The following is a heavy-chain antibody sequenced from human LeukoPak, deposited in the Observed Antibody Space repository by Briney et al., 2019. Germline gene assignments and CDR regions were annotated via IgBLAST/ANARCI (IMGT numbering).Heavy chain of an antibody. CDR2: ISYDGSNK. CDR3: ATVYYDILTGYYRPPDY. Sequence: PGGSLRLSCAASGFTFSSHAMHWVRQAPGKGLEWVAVISYDGSNKYYADSVKGRFTISRDNSKNTLYLQMNSLRAEDTAVYYCATVYYDILTGYYRPPDYWGQGTLVTVSS. J-gene: IGHJ4*02. V-gene: IGHV3-30*01. D-gene: IGHD3-9*01. CDR1: GFTFSSHA.